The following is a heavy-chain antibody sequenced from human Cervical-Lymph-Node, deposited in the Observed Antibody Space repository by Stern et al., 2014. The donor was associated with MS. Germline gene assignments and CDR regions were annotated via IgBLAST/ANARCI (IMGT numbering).Heavy chain of an antibody. CDR1: GFTFSNYG. CDR2: IWYDGNKK. Sequence: VQLVESGGGVVQPRRSLRLSCAASGFTFSNYGMHWVRQAPGKGLEWLAVIWYDGNKKYYADSVKGRFTISRDNSKNTLFLQMSSLTAEDTALYYCARGNWNYEGMGYWGQGTLVTVSS. J-gene: IGHJ4*02. V-gene: IGHV3-33*01. CDR3: ARGNWNYEGMGY. D-gene: IGHD1-7*01.